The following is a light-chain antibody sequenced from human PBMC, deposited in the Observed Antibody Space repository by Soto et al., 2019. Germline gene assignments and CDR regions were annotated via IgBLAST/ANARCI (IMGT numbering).Light chain of an antibody. CDR1: QTTSPKY. CDR2: GAS. CDR3: QHFGSSPPVI. V-gene: IGKV3-20*01. J-gene: IGKJ5*01. Sequence: EIELTQSPGTLSLSPGESATLSCRVSQTTSPKYVAWYQQRRGLAPRLLVYGASKSAAGIPDRFRGSGSGSEFSLTISGLEPEDFAVYFCQHFGSSPPVIFGQGTRLDVK.